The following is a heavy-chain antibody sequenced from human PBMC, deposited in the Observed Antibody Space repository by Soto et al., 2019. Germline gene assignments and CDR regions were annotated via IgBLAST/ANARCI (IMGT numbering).Heavy chain of an antibody. J-gene: IGHJ6*02. V-gene: IGHV3-7*01. CDR1: GFTFSSYW. Sequence: EVQLVESGGGLVQPGGSLRLSCAASGFTFSSYWMSWVRQAPGKGLEWVANIKQDGSEKYYVDSVKGRFTISRDNAKNSLYLQMNSLRAEDTAVYYCVRDTRGFDDFWSGYFNDYYYYGMDVWGQGTTVTVSS. CDR3: VRDTRGFDDFWSGYFNDYYYYGMDV. CDR2: IKQDGSEK. D-gene: IGHD3-3*01.